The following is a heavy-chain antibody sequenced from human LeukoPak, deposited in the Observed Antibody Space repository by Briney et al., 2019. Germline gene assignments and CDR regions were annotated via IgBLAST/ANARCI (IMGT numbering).Heavy chain of an antibody. CDR2: IRYDGSNK. CDR1: GFTFSSYG. D-gene: IGHD3-22*01. Sequence: GGSLRLSCAASGFTFSSYGMHWVRQVPGKGLEWVAFIRYDGSNKYYVDSVKGRFTISRDSSQNTLFLQMNSLRAEDTAVYYCAKTYYYDSKTRTSFDYWGQGTLVTVSS. J-gene: IGHJ4*02. V-gene: IGHV3-30*02. CDR3: AKTYYYDSKTRTSFDY.